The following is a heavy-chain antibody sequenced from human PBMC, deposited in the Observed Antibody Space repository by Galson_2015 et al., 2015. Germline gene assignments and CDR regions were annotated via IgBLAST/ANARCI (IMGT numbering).Heavy chain of an antibody. CDR3: ARAQTIAAAGTYYDGMDV. Sequence: CAISGDSVSSNSAAWNWIRQSPSRGLEWLGRTYYRSKWYNDYAVSVKSRITINPDTSKNQFSLQLNSVTPEDTAVYYCARAQTIAAAGTYYDGMDVWGQGTTVTVSS. J-gene: IGHJ6*02. D-gene: IGHD6-13*01. CDR2: TYYRSKWYN. V-gene: IGHV6-1*01. CDR1: GDSVSSNSAA.